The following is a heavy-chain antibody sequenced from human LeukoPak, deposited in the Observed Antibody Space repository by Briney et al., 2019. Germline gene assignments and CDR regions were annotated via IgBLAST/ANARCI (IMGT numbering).Heavy chain of an antibody. CDR2: IDHSGST. CDR3: ARGDDDMVRGVGSWFDP. CDR1: GGSISSYY. J-gene: IGHJ5*02. V-gene: IGHV4-34*01. D-gene: IGHD3-10*01. Sequence: SETLSLTCTVSGGSISSYYWSWIRQPPGKGLEWIGEIDHSGSTNYNPSLKSRVTISVDTSKNQFSLKLSSVTAADTAVYYCARGDDDMVRGVGSWFDPWGQGTLVTVSS.